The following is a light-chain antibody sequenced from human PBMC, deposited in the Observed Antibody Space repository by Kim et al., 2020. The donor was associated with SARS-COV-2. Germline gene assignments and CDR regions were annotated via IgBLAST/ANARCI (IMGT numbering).Light chain of an antibody. Sequence: GETVTISCTRSSGSNASSYGQWFQQRPARAPTTVIYEDHHRPSGVPDRFSGSTDRSSNSASLTISGLEFEDEADYYCQSYDNTNWVLGGGTQLTVL. CDR3: QSYDNTNWV. J-gene: IGLJ3*02. V-gene: IGLV6-57*03. CDR2: EDH. CDR1: SGSNASSY.